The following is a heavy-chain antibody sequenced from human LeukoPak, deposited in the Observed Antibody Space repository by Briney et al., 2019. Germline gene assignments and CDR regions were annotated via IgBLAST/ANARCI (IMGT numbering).Heavy chain of an antibody. CDR1: GFAFSSYW. CDR2: IKVDGSEK. D-gene: IGHD1-1*01. J-gene: IGHJ4*02. Sequence: GGSLRLSCVGSGFAFSSYWMSWARQAPGKGLEWVANIKVDGSEKYYVDSVKGRFTISRDNAENSLYLQMNSLRAEDTAVYYCARKTGTTGEAFDYWGQGTQVTVSS. CDR3: ARKTGTTGEAFDY. V-gene: IGHV3-7*03.